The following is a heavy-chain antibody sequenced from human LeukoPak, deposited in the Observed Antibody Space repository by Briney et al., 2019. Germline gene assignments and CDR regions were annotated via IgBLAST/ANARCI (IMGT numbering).Heavy chain of an antibody. D-gene: IGHD3-22*01. Sequence: ASVKVSCKASGYTFTSYYMHWVRQAPGQGLEWMGIINPSGGSTSYAQKFQGRVTMTRDTPTSTVYMELSSLRSEDTAVYYCARAFYYDSSGYYSGASDYWGQGTLVTVSS. CDR2: INPSGGST. CDR3: ARAFYYDSSGYYSGASDY. CDR1: GYTFTSYY. V-gene: IGHV1-46*01. J-gene: IGHJ4*02.